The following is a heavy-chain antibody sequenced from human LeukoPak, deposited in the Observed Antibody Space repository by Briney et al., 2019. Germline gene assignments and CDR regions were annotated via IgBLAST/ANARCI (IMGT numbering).Heavy chain of an antibody. D-gene: IGHD6-13*01. Sequence: PGGSLRLSCAASGFTFSSYWMRWVRQAPGKGLEWVANIKQDGSEKYYVDSVKGRFTISRDNAKNSLYLQMNSLRAEDTAVYYCARYSSSWSPNYYYGMDVWGQGTTVTVSS. CDR2: IKQDGSEK. J-gene: IGHJ6*02. CDR1: GFTFSSYW. V-gene: IGHV3-7*01. CDR3: ARYSSSWSPNYYYGMDV.